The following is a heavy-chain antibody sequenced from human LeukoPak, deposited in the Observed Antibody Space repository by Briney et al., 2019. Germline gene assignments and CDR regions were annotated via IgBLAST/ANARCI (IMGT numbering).Heavy chain of an antibody. Sequence: SETLSLTCTVSGGSISSSSYYWGWIRQPPGKGLEWIGSIYYSGSTYYNPSLKSRVTISVDTSKNQFSLKLSSVTAADTAVYYCARAMTDGDYYYMDVWGKGTTVTVSS. CDR2: IYYSGST. CDR3: ARAMTDGDYYYMDV. J-gene: IGHJ6*03. D-gene: IGHD3-22*01. V-gene: IGHV4-39*07. CDR1: GGSISSSSYY.